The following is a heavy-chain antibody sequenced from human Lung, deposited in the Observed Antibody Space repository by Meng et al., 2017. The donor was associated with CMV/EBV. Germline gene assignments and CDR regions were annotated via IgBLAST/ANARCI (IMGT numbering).Heavy chain of an antibody. CDR2: INPNSGGT. CDR3: AREARAAGTDEYFDY. CDR1: GYTFTGYY. D-gene: IGHD6-13*01. J-gene: IGHJ4*02. V-gene: IGHV1-2*02. Sequence: ASXXVSXKASGYTFTGYYMHWVRQAPGQGLEWMGWINPNSGGTNYAQKFQGRVTMTRDTSISTTYMELSRLRSDDTAVYYCAREARAAGTDEYFDYWGQGTLVT.